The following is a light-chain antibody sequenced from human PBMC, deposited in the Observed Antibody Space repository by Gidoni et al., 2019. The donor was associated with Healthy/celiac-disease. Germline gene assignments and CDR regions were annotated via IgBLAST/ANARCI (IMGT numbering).Light chain of an antibody. J-gene: IGKJ4*01. CDR3: QQRSNWPPLT. CDR2: DAS. V-gene: IGKV3-11*01. CDR1: QSVSSY. Sequence: EIVLTQSPATLSLSPGERATLPCRASQSVSSYLAWYQQKPVQAPRLLIYDASNRATGIPARFSGSGSGTDFTLTISSLEPEDFAVYYCQQRSNWPPLTFGGGTKVEIK.